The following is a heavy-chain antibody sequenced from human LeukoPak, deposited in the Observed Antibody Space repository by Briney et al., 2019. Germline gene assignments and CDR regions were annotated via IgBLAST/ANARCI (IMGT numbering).Heavy chain of an antibody. Sequence: GGSLRLSCAASGFTFSTYWMHWVRQAPGKGLVWVSRINSDGSSTIYADSVRGRFTISRDNAKNTLYLEMNSLRVEDTAVYYCTRGPLGSSRGLDYWGQGTLATVSS. CDR3: TRGPLGSSRGLDY. D-gene: IGHD6-13*01. CDR2: INSDGSST. J-gene: IGHJ4*02. CDR1: GFTFSTYW. V-gene: IGHV3-74*01.